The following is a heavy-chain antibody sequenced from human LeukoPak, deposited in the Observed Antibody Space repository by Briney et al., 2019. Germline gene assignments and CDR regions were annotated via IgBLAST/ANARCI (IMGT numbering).Heavy chain of an antibody. D-gene: IGHD6-19*01. V-gene: IGHV4-4*07. CDR2: IYSSGSA. J-gene: IGHJ4*02. CDR3: ATHMTVSGTRGFDN. Sequence: NASETLSLTCTVSGGSISSYYWSWIRQPAGKGLELIGRIYSSGSANYNPSLTGRVTISVDKSNNQFSLTLNSATAADTAVYFCATHMTVSGTRGFDNWGQGTLVTVSS. CDR1: GGSISSYY.